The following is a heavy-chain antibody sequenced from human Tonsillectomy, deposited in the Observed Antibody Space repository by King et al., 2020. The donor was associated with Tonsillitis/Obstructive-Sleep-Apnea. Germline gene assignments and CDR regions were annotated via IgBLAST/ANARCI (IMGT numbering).Heavy chain of an antibody. CDR3: AKGTFNGSGKWFDP. CDR1: GFTFSSYA. J-gene: IGHJ5*02. V-gene: IGHV3-23*04. Sequence: QLVESGGGLVQPGGSLRLSCAASGFTFSSYAMNWVRQAPGKGLEWVSAISGSVGSIYYADSVKGRFTISRDNSKNTLYLQMNSLRAEDTAVYYCAKGTFNGSGKWFDPWGQGILVTVSS. CDR2: ISGSVGSI. D-gene: IGHD3-10*01.